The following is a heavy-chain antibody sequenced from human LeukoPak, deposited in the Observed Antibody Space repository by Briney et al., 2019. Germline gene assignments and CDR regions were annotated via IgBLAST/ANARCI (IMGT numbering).Heavy chain of an antibody. CDR2: IYTSGST. CDR3: AREWRYDREYYFDY. CDR1: GGSISSYY. D-gene: IGHD3-22*01. V-gene: IGHV4-4*07. J-gene: IGHJ4*02. Sequence: SETLSLTCTVSGGSISSYYWSWIRQPAGKGLEWIGRIYTSGSTNYNPSLKSRVTMSVDTSKNQFSLKLSSVTAADTAVYYCAREWRYDREYYFDYWGQGTLVTASS.